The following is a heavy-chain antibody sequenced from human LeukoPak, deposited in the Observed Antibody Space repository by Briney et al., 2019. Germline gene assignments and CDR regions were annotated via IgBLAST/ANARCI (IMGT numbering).Heavy chain of an antibody. CDR1: GGSISSGSYY. V-gene: IGHV4-61*02. D-gene: IGHD2-15*01. J-gene: IGHJ4*02. Sequence: PSETLSLTCTVSGGSISSGSYYWSWIRQPAGKGLEWIGRIYTSGSTNYNPSLKSRVTISVDTSKNQFSLKLSSVTAADTAVYYCARDKRGGSPYYFDYWGQGTLVTVSS. CDR2: IYTSGST. CDR3: ARDKRGGSPYYFDY.